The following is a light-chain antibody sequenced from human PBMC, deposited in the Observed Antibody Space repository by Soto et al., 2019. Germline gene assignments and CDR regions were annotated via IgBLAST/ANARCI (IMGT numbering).Light chain of an antibody. CDR2: DNN. CDR1: SSNIGSNT. J-gene: IGLJ1*01. V-gene: IGLV1-44*01. Sequence: QSVLTQPLSASGTPGRRVTISCSGSSSNIGSNTVTWYLQLPGTAPKLLIYDNNDRPSGVPDRFSGSKSGTSASLAISGLQSEDEADYYCAAWDDNLNGLIFGTGTKLTVL. CDR3: AAWDDNLNGLI.